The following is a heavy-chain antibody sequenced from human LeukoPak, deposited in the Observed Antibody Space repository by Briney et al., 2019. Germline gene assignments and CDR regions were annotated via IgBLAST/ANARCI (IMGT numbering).Heavy chain of an antibody. J-gene: IGHJ5*02. D-gene: IGHD6-19*01. CDR3: ARLYSSGWYGWFDP. CDR1: GFTFSSYA. V-gene: IGHV4-38-2*01. CDR2: IFYSGST. Sequence: GSLRLSCAASGFTFSSYAMSWVRQPPGKGLEWIGSIFYSGSTYYNPSLRGRVTISVDTSTNQFSLKLSSVTAADTAVYYCARLYSSGWYGWFDPWGQGTLVTVSS.